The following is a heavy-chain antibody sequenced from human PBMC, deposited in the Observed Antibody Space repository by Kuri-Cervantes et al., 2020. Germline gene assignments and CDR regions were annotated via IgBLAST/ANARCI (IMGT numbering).Heavy chain of an antibody. V-gene: IGHV3-30-3*01. CDR3: AKDLAPGGGDAFDI. Sequence: SLKIFCAASGFTFSSYAMHWVRQAPGKGLEWVAVISYDGSNKYYADSVKGRFTISRDNAKNSLYLQMNSLRAEDTAVYYCAKDLAPGGGDAFDIWGQGTMVTVSS. J-gene: IGHJ3*02. CDR2: ISYDGSNK. CDR1: GFTFSSYA. D-gene: IGHD3-16*01.